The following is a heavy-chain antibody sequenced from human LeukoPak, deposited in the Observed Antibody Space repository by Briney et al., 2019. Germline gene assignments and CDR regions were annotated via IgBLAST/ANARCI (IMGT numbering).Heavy chain of an antibody. CDR3: AREISLTGYSGGLGFNY. CDR2: IYDSGNI. J-gene: IGHJ4*02. D-gene: IGHD6-19*01. CDR1: GGSISSWY. V-gene: IGHV4-59*01. Sequence: SETLSLTCTVSGGSISSWYWSWIRQPPGKGLQWIGNIYDSGNINYNPSLKSRVTISIDASKNQISLKLRSVTAADTAVYYCAREISLTGYSGGLGFNYWGQGILVTVSS.